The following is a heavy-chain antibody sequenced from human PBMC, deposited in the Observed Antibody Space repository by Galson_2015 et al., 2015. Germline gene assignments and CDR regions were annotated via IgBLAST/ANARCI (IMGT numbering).Heavy chain of an antibody. Sequence: CAISGDSVSSNSAAWNWIRQSPSRGLEWLGRTYYRSKWYNDYAVSVKSRITINPDTSKNQFSLQLNSATPEDTAVYYCARARLDTAMWHRKGYYYYGMDVWGQGTTVTVSS. D-gene: IGHD5-18*01. J-gene: IGHJ6*02. CDR2: TYYRSKWYN. CDR1: GDSVSSNSAA. CDR3: ARARLDTAMWHRKGYYYYGMDV. V-gene: IGHV6-1*01.